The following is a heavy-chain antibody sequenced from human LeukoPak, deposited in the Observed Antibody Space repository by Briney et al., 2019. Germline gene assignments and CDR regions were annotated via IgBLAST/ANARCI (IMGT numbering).Heavy chain of an antibody. CDR2: ILYTGNT. Sequence: SEPLSLTCTVSGRPKTEYYGMWIRQPPRKGLGWVGYILYTGNTNYHPSLTSHVTISVDASKNQFALQLSAVTAADTAVYCCARIYRRVGYFYDCGQGTLVTVSS. CDR3: ARIYRRVGYFYD. V-gene: IGHV4-59*01. D-gene: IGHD2-15*01. CDR1: GRPKTEYY. J-gene: IGHJ4*02.